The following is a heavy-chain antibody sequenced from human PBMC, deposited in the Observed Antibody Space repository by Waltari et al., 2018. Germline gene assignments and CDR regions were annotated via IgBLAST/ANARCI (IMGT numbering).Heavy chain of an antibody. CDR3: TRTRYCSTTSCQVDWFDP. J-gene: IGHJ5*02. Sequence: EVQLVESGGGLVQPGGSLRLPCAASGFTFRNYWMNWVRQAPGKGLVWVSRINGDGGSTSYADFAKGRFTISRDNANNMLYLQMNSLRAEDTAVYYCTRTRYCSTTSCQVDWFDPWGQGTLVTVSS. CDR2: INGDGGST. CDR1: GFTFRNYW. V-gene: IGHV3-74*01. D-gene: IGHD2-2*01.